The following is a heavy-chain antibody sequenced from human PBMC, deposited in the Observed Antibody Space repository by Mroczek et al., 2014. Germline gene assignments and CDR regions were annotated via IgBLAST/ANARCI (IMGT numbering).Heavy chain of an antibody. CDR3: ARDFGGSQLVREYYYYMDV. CDR1: GGSISSYY. CDR2: IYTSGST. V-gene: IGHV4-4*07. J-gene: IGHJ6*03. D-gene: IGHD6-6*01. Sequence: QVQLVESGPGLVKPSETLSLTCTVSGGSISSYYWSWIRQPAGKGLEWIGRIYTSGSTNYNPSLKSRVTMSVDTSKNQFSLKLSSVTAADTAVYYCARDFGGSQLVREYYYYMDVWGKGTTVTVSS.